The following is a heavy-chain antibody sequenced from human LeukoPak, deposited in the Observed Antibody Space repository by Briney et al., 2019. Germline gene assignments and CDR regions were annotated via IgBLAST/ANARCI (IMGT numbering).Heavy chain of an antibody. D-gene: IGHD1-1*01. V-gene: IGHV1-3*01. CDR1: GYTFTSYA. CDR3: ASSLRYNWIQGWQNWFDP. CDR2: INAGNGNT. Sequence: ASVKVSCKASGYTFTSYAMHWVRQAPGQRLEWMGWINAGNGNTKYSQKFQGRVTITRDTSASTAYMELSSLRSEDTAVYYCASSLRYNWIQGWQNWFDPWGQGTLVTVSS. J-gene: IGHJ5*02.